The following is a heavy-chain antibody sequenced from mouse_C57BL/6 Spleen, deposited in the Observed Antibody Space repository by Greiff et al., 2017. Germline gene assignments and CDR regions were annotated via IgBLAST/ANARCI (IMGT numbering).Heavy chain of an antibody. CDR1: GYAFTNYL. Sequence: VQLQESGAELVRPGTSVKVSCKASGYAFTNYLIEWVKQRPGQGLEWIGVINPGSGGTNYNEKFKGKATLTADKSSSTAYMQLSSLTSEDSAVYFCARSEGNYLDYWGQGTTLTVSS. CDR2: INPGSGGT. V-gene: IGHV1-54*01. J-gene: IGHJ2*01. CDR3: ARSEGNYLDY.